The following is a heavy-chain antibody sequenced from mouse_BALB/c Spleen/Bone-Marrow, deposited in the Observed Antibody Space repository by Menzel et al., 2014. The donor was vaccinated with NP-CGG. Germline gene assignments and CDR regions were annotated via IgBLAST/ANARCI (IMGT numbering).Heavy chain of an antibody. CDR2: INSNGGST. CDR1: RFTFSSYG. CDR3: ARDRYYGYAMDY. J-gene: IGHJ4*01. V-gene: IGHV5-6-3*01. D-gene: IGHD1-1*01. Sequence: EVKVVESGGGLVQPGGSLKLSCAASRFTFSSYGMSWVRQTPDKRLELVATINSNGGSTYYPDSVKGRFTISRDNAKDTLYLQMSSLKSEDTAMYYCARDRYYGYAMDYWGQGTSVTVSS.